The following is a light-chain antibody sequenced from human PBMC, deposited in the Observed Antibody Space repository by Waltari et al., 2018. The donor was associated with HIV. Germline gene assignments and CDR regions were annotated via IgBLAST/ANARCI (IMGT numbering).Light chain of an antibody. CDR2: GAS. Sequence: EIVMTQSPATLSVSPGERATLSCRASQSVSSNLAWYQQKPGQAPRLLIYGASTRATGIPARFSGSGSGTEFTLTISSLQSEDFAIYYCHQYYNWPQTFGQGTKVEIK. CDR1: QSVSSN. V-gene: IGKV3-15*01. J-gene: IGKJ1*01. CDR3: HQYYNWPQT.